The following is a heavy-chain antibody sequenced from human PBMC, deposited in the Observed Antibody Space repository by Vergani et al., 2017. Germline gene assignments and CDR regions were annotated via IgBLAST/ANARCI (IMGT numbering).Heavy chain of an antibody. D-gene: IGHD3-16*01. CDR2: ISAYNGNT. V-gene: IGHV1-18*01. Sequence: QVQLVQSGAEVKKPGASVKVSCKASGYTFTSYGISWVRQAPGQGLEWMGWISAYNGNTNYAQKLQGRVTMTTDTSTSTAYMERRSLRSDDTAVYYCARVFPSDYVWGSPPDYWGQGTLVTVSS. CDR3: ARVFPSDYVWGSPPDY. J-gene: IGHJ4*02. CDR1: GYTFTSYG.